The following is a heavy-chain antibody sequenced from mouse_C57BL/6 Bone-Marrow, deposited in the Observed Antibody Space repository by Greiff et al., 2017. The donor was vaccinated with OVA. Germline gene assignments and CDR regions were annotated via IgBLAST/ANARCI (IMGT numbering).Heavy chain of an antibody. CDR3: AREGLGRFAY. J-gene: IGHJ3*01. D-gene: IGHD3-3*01. CDR2: ISYDGSN. V-gene: IGHV3-6*01. CDR1: GYSITSGYY. Sequence: EVQLQESGPGLVKPSQSLSLTCSVTGYSITSGYYWNWIRQFPGNKLEWMGYISYDGSNNYNPSLKNRISITRDTSKNQFFLKLNSVTTEDTATYYCAREGLGRFAYWGQGTLVTVSA.